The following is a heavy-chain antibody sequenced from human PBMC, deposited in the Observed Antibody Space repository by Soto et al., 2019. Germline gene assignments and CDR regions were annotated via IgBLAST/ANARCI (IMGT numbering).Heavy chain of an antibody. V-gene: IGHV1-69*12. Sequence: QVQLVQSGAEVKKPGSSVKVSCKASGGTFSSYAISWVRQAPGQGLEWMGGIIPIFGTANYAQKFQGRVTITADESTSTAYMELSSLRSEDTAVYYCARESFQESSYSSSSGYYYYYGMDVWGQGTTVTVSS. CDR3: ARESFQESSYSSSSGYYYYYGMDV. CDR1: GGTFSSYA. CDR2: IIPIFGTA. D-gene: IGHD6-6*01. J-gene: IGHJ6*02.